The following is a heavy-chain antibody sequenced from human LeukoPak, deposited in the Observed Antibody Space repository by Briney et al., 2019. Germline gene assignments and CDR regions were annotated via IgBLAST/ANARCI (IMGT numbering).Heavy chain of an antibody. CDR3: ARSTARAMIYGLPLEGEGGFDY. Sequence: PGGSLRLSCAASGFTFSSYAMHWVRQAPGKGLEWVAVISYDGSNKYYADSVKGRFTISRDNSKNTLYLQMNSLRAEDTAVYYCARSTARAMIYGLPLEGEGGFDYWGQGTLVTVSS. V-gene: IGHV3-30-3*01. D-gene: IGHD3-22*01. CDR2: ISYDGSNK. CDR1: GFTFSSYA. J-gene: IGHJ4*02.